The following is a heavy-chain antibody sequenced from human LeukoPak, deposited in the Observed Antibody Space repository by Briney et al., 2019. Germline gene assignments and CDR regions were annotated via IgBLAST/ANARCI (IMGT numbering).Heavy chain of an antibody. CDR3: ARDGGQQMEKFDN. D-gene: IGHD6-13*01. CDR1: GFTFSTYG. Sequence: PGGSLRLSCVASGFTFSTYGMHWVRQAPGKGLEWVALIWYDGNYKYYADSVKGRFTISRDNSKNTLYIQMNSLRVKDTAVYYCARDGGQQMEKFDNLGPGTLVTVSS. J-gene: IGHJ4*03. CDR2: IWYDGNYK. V-gene: IGHV3-33*01.